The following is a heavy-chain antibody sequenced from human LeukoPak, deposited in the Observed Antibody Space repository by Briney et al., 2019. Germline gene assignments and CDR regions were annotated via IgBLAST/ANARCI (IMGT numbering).Heavy chain of an antibody. J-gene: IGHJ4*02. CDR2: IYYSGST. Sequence: SETLSLTCTVSGGSISSSYWSWIRQAPGKGLEWIGYIYYSGSTDYNPSLKSRVSISVGTSKNQFSLKLTSVTATDTAVYYCARQNSGLDYWGQGTLVTVSS. CDR3: ARQNSGLDY. V-gene: IGHV4-59*08. CDR1: GGSISSSY. D-gene: IGHD5-12*01.